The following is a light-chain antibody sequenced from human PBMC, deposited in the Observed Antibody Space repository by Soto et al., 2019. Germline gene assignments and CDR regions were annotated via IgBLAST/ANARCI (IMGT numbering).Light chain of an antibody. V-gene: IGLV2-14*01. J-gene: IGLJ1*01. CDR3: NSYTSSSTYV. CDR1: SSDVGGYNY. Sequence: QSALTQPASVSGSPGQSITISCTGTSSDVGGYNYVSWFQQHPGKAPKLMIYDVRNRPSGISNRFSGSKSGNTASLTISELQAEDEADYYCNSYTSSSTYVFGTGTKLTVL. CDR2: DVR.